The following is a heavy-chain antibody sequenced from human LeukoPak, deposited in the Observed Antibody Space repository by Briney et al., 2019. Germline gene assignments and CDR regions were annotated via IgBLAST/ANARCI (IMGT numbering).Heavy chain of an antibody. Sequence: GGSLRLSCAASGFTFSNAWMSWVRQAPGKGLEWVAVISYDGSYKYYADSVKGRFTISTDNSKNTLYLQMNSLRDEDTAVYYCARGGGYGYSGYDYFDFWGQGTLVTVSS. CDR3: ARGGGYGYSGYDYFDF. V-gene: IGHV3-30*03. CDR1: GFTFSNAW. D-gene: IGHD5-12*01. J-gene: IGHJ4*02. CDR2: ISYDGSYK.